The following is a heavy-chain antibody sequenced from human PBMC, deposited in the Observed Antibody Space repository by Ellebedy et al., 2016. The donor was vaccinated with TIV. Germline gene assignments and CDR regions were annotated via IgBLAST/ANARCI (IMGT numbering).Heavy chain of an antibody. D-gene: IGHD3-22*01. V-gene: IGHV4-39*07. J-gene: IGHJ4*02. CDR1: GGSISSSSYY. CDR2: ISYSGTT. CDR3: ARIPGHYYDSTDSSYYFDF. Sequence: SETLSLTXTVSGGSISSSSYYWGWIRQSPGKGLEWIVTISYSGTTFYNPSLKSRATISIDTSMNQFFLELTSVTAADTAVYYCARIPGHYYDSTDSSYYFDFWGLGTLVTVS.